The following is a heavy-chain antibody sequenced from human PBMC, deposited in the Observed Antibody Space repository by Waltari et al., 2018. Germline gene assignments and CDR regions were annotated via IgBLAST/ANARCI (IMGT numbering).Heavy chain of an antibody. CDR1: GGTFSSSA. J-gene: IGHJ1*01. CDR2: IIPSFGTA. Sequence: QVQLVQSGAEVKKPVSSVKVSCKASGGTFSSSALSWVRQAPGQGLEWMGGIIPSFGTANYAQKFQGRVTITADESTSTAYRELSSLRSEDTAVYYCARSPGVVVVVIAPFQHWGQGTLVTVSS. V-gene: IGHV1-69*13. D-gene: IGHD2-21*01. CDR3: ARSPGVVVVVIAPFQH.